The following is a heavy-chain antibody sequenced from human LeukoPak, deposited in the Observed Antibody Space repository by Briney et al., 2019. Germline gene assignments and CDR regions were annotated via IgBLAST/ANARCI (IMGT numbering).Heavy chain of an antibody. CDR3: AGDYYDSSGYQPGYY. D-gene: IGHD3-22*01. CDR2: ISSSGSTI. J-gene: IGHJ4*02. V-gene: IGHV3-48*03. CDR1: GFTFSSYE. Sequence: PGGSLRLSCAASGFTFSSYEMNWVRQAPGKGLEWVSYISSSGSTIYYADSVKGRFTISRDNAKNSLYLQMNSLRAEDTAVYYCAGDYYDSSGYQPGYYWGQGTLVTVSS.